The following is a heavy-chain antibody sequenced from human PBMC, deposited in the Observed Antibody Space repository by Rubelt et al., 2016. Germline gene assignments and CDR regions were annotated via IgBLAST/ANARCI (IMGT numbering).Heavy chain of an antibody. CDR3: ARHGGALAFDI. CDR2: IYYSGST. CDR1: GGSISSSGYY. D-gene: IGHD3-16*01. V-gene: IGHV4-39*01. J-gene: IGHJ3*02. Sequence: GKPSETLSLTCTVSGGSISSSGYYWGWIRQPPGKGLEWIGSIYYSGSTYYNPSLKSRLTISVDTSKNQFSLKLSSVTATDTAVYYCARHGGALAFDIWGQGTMVTVSS.